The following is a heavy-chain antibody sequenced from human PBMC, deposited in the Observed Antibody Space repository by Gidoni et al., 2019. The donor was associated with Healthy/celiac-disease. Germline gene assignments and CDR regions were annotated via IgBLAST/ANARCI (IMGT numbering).Heavy chain of an antibody. D-gene: IGHD4-17*01. Sequence: EVQLVESGGGLVQPGRSLRLSCAASGFTFDDYALHWVRQAPGKGLEWVSGISWKSGSIGYADSVKGRFTISRDNAKNSLYLQMNSLRAEDTALYYCAKDIAPDYGGNSPGAKYYYGMDVWGQGTTVTVSS. CDR3: AKDIAPDYGGNSPGAKYYYGMDV. CDR2: ISWKSGSI. J-gene: IGHJ6*02. CDR1: GFTFDDYA. V-gene: IGHV3-9*01.